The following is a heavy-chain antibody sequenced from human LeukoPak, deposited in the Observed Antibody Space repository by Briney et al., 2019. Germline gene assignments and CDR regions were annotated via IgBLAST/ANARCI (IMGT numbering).Heavy chain of an antibody. D-gene: IGHD4-23*01. Sequence: GGSLRLSCAASGFTFDDYTMHWVRQAPGKGLEWVSGITWTSGTIDYADSVKGRFTISRDNPKNSLYLQMNSLRAEDTALYYCAKIGGRGDAFDIWGQGTMVTVSS. CDR2: ITWTSGTI. CDR3: AKIGGRGDAFDI. CDR1: GFTFDDYT. V-gene: IGHV3-9*01. J-gene: IGHJ3*02.